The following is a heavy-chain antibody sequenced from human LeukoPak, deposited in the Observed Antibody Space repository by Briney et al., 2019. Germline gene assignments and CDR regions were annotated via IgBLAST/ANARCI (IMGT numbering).Heavy chain of an antibody. Sequence: GGSLRLSCAASGFTFSSHSMNWVRQAPGKGLEWVAYISRSSKTIYYADSVKGRFTISRDNDRNTLFLQMNSLRAEDTAVYYCARYYYDSSRGAYWGQGTLVTVSS. D-gene: IGHD3-22*01. CDR1: GFTFSSHS. V-gene: IGHV3-48*01. CDR3: ARYYYDSSRGAY. CDR2: ISRSSKTI. J-gene: IGHJ4*02.